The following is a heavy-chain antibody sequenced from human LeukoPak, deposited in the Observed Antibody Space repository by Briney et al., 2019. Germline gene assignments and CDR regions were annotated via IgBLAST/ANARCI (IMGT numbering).Heavy chain of an antibody. V-gene: IGHV4-39*01. CDR3: ARVDSSNWYDSRGYFDY. Sequence: SETLSLTCNVSGGSISTTTNSWGWAWIRQRPTKGLEWIGSIYYGGSPYYTSSLKSRVTISVDTSKNQFSLKLSSVTAADTAVYYCARVDSSNWYDSRGYFDYWGQGTLVTVSS. CDR1: GGSISTTTNS. D-gene: IGHD6-13*01. J-gene: IGHJ4*02. CDR2: IYYGGSP.